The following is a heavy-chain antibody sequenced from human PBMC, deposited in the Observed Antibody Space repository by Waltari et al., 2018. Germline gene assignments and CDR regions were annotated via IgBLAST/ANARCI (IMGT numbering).Heavy chain of an antibody. J-gene: IGHJ1*01. CDR3: ARGLPRSNVGDYEYFQH. CDR1: GGSFSGYY. CDR2: INHSGST. D-gene: IGHD4-17*01. V-gene: IGHV4-34*01. Sequence: QVQLQQWGAGLLKPSETLSLTCAVYGGSFSGYYWSWIRQPPGKGLERIGEINHSGSTNYNPSLKSRVTISVDTSKNQFSLKLSSVTAADTAVYYCARGLPRSNVGDYEYFQHWGQGTLVTVSS.